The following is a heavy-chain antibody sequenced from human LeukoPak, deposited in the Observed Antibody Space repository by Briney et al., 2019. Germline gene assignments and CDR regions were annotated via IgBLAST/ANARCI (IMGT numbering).Heavy chain of an antibody. V-gene: IGHV5-51*01. D-gene: IGHD3-22*01. CDR3: ARRDYYDSSGYYCHY. J-gene: IGHJ4*02. CDR2: IYPGDSDT. CDR1: EYSFTNYW. Sequence: GESLKISCQGSEYSFTNYWIGWVRQMPGKGLEWMGIIYPGDSDTKYSPPFQGQVTISADKSISTAYLQWRSLKASDTAMYYCARRDYYDSSGYYCHYWGQGTLVTVSS.